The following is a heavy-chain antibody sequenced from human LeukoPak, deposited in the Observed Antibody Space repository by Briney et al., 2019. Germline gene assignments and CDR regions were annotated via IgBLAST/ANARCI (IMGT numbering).Heavy chain of an antibody. CDR1: GFTFSSYG. CDR3: AKRALWFGELSHFDY. D-gene: IGHD3-10*01. J-gene: IGHJ4*02. V-gene: IGHV3-30*18. CDR2: ISYDGSNK. Sequence: GGSLRLSCAASGFTFSSYGMHWVRQAPGRGLEWVAVISYDGSNKYYADSVKGRFTISRDNSKNTLDLQMNSLRAEDTAVYYCAKRALWFGELSHFDYWGQGTLVTVSS.